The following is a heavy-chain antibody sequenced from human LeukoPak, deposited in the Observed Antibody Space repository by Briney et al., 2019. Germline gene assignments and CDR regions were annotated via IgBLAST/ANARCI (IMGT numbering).Heavy chain of an antibody. CDR3: AKISAYRMVRGVIGY. CDR1: GFTFSSYG. J-gene: IGHJ4*02. V-gene: IGHV3-30*02. D-gene: IGHD3-10*01. CDR2: IRYDGSNK. Sequence: GGSLRLSCAASGFTFSSYGMHWVRQAPGKGLEWVAFIRYDGSNKYYADSVKGRFTISRDNSKNTLYLQMNSLRAEDTAVYYCAKISAYRMVRGVIGYWGQGTLVTVSS.